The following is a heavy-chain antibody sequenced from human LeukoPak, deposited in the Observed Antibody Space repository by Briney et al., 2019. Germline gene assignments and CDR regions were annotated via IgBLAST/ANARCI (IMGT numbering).Heavy chain of an antibody. CDR1: GYTFTGYY. CDR2: INPNSGGT. Sequence: GASVKVSCKASGYTFTGYYMHWVRQAPGQGLEWMGWINPNSGGTNYAQKFQGRVTVTRDTSISTAYMEQSRLRSDDTAVYYCARPLKGAYYYGSGSYLDYWGQGTLVTVSS. V-gene: IGHV1-2*02. CDR3: ARPLKGAYYYGSGSYLDY. J-gene: IGHJ4*02. D-gene: IGHD3-10*01.